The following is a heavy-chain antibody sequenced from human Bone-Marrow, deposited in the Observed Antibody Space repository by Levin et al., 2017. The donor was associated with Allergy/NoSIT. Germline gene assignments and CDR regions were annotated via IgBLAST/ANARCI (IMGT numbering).Heavy chain of an antibody. J-gene: IGHJ6*02. CDR1: GFPFSSYG. V-gene: IGHV3-21*01. CDR2: ITTTGHYI. Sequence: GESLKISCATSGFPFSSYGMAWVRQAPGKGLEWVASITTTGHYIHYAESVKGRFTISRDNANNSLSLQMNRLRGEDMAVYYCARAAGAAGRGGLGVWGQGTTVTVSS. D-gene: IGHD6-13*01. CDR3: ARAAGAAGRGGLGV.